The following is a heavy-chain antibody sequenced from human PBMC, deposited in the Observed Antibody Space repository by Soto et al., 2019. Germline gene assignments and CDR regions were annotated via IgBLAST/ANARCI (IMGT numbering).Heavy chain of an antibody. CDR1: GGPFSGYY. CDR2: INHSGST. Sequence: PSETLSLTCAVYGGPFSGYYWSWIRQPPGKGLEWIGEINHSGSTNYNPSLKSRVTISVDTSKNQFSLKLSSVTAADTAVYYCARGGSYSGYDSHYYGMDVWGQGTTVTVS. D-gene: IGHD5-12*01. J-gene: IGHJ6*02. V-gene: IGHV4-34*01. CDR3: ARGGSYSGYDSHYYGMDV.